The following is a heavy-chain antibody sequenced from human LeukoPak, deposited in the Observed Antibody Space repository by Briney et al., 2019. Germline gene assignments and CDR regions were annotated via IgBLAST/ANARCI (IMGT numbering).Heavy chain of an antibody. Sequence: GGSLRLSCAASGFTFSSNYMSWVRQAPGKGLEWVSAISGSGGSTYYADSVKGRFTISRDNSKNTLYLQMNSLRAEDTAVYYCAKDMIVVVDYYYYGMDVWGQGTTVTVSS. J-gene: IGHJ6*02. V-gene: IGHV3-23*01. CDR3: AKDMIVVVDYYYYGMDV. CDR2: ISGSGGST. D-gene: IGHD3-22*01. CDR1: GFTFSSNY.